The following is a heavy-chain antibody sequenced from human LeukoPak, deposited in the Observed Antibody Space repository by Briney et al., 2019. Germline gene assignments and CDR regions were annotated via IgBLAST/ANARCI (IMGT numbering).Heavy chain of an antibody. CDR3: ARRKYGIDY. D-gene: IGHD4-17*01. CDR2: IYYSGST. V-gene: IGHV4-59*08. CDR1: GGSISSYY. J-gene: IGHJ4*02. Sequence: SGTLSLTCTVSGGSISSYYWSWIRQPPGKGLEWIGYIYYSGSTNYNPSLKSRVTISVDTSKNQFSLKLSSVTAADTAVYYCARRKYGIDYWGQGTLVTVSS.